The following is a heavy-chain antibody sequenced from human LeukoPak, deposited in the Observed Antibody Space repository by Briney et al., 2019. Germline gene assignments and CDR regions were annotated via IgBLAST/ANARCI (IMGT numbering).Heavy chain of an antibody. Sequence: SETLSLTCTVSGGSISSGGYYWGWIRQPPGKGLEWIGSIYYSGSTYYNPSLKSRVTISVDTSKNQFSLKLSSVTAADTAVYYCARIYSSGWDFDYWGQGTLVTVSS. J-gene: IGHJ4*02. CDR3: ARIYSSGWDFDY. CDR2: IYYSGST. D-gene: IGHD6-19*01. CDR1: GGSISSGGYY. V-gene: IGHV4-39*01.